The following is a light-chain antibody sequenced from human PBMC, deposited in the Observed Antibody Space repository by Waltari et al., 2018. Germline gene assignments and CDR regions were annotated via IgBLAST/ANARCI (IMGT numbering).Light chain of an antibody. Sequence: QSALTQPASVSGSPGQSITISCTGPTSDIGSHNYGSWYQQQSGKAPKLLIYEVSHRPSGISDRFSGSKSDNTAFLTISSLQAEDESDYYCSSYATSRTLFGTGTQVTVL. J-gene: IGLJ1*01. CDR2: EVS. CDR1: TSDIGSHNY. CDR3: SSYATSRTL. V-gene: IGLV2-14*01.